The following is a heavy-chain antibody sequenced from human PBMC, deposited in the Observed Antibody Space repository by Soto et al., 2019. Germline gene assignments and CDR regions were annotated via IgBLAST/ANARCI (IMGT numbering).Heavy chain of an antibody. V-gene: IGHV3-74*01. CDR1: GFTFSSYW. CDR2: INSDGSST. J-gene: IGHJ6*03. Sequence: PGGSLRLSCAASGFTFSSYWMHWVRQAPGKGLVWVSRINSDGSSTSYADSVKGRFTISRDNAKNTLYLQMNSLRAEDTAVYYCARDMVRGPMTYYYYYYMDVWGKGTTVTVSS. CDR3: ARDMVRGPMTYYYYYYMDV. D-gene: IGHD3-10*01.